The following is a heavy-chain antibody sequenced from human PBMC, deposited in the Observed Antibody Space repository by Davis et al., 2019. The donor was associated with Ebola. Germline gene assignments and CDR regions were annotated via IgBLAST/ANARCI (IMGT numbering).Heavy chain of an antibody. D-gene: IGHD3-22*01. CDR1: GFTFDDYA. CDR2: ISSSSSYI. CDR3: ARECYDSSGYYYGLPGDY. J-gene: IGHJ4*02. V-gene: IGHV3-21*01. Sequence: GESLKISCAASGFTFDDYAMNWVRQAPGKGLEWVSSISSSSSYIYYADSVKGRFTISRDNSKNTLYLQMNSLRAEDTAVYYCARECYDSSGYYYGLPGDYWGQGTLVTVSS.